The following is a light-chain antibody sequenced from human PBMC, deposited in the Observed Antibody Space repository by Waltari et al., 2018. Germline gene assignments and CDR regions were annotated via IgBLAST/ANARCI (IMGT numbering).Light chain of an antibody. J-gene: IGLJ2*01. Sequence: SSELTQDPAVSVALGQTVRITCQGDSRISYHASWYQQKPGQAPVLVIYGKNNRPSGIPDRFSGSSSGNTASLTITGAQAEDEADYYCNSRDSSGNHVVFGGGTKLTVL. CDR2: GKN. V-gene: IGLV3-19*01. CDR3: NSRDSSGNHVV. CDR1: SRISYH.